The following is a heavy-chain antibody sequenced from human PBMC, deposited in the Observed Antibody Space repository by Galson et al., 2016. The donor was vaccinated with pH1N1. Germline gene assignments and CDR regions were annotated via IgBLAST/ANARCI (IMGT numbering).Heavy chain of an antibody. J-gene: IGHJ4*02. CDR1: GDSIRAYSYY. CDR2: IYDSGTT. D-gene: IGHD3-10*01. Sequence: SETLSLTCTVSGDSIRAYSYYWDWIRQSPGKGLEWIGSIYDSGTTYYNLSLKSRLAISIDTSKNQFALRLSSSTAADTAVYYCARRRYYGSGIAYGDYFDYWGLGTLVTVSS. V-gene: IGHV4-39*01. CDR3: ARRRYYGSGIAYGDYFDY.